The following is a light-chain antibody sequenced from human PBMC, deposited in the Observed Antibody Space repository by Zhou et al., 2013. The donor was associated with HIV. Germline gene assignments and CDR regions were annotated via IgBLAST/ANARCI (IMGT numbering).Light chain of an antibody. CDR1: QNINIY. V-gene: IGKV3-20*01. CDR3: QLYGSSVT. CDR2: AVS. Sequence: EIVLTQSPATLSLSPGERATLSCRASQNINIYLAWYQQKPGQAPRLLIYAVSSRATGIPDRFSAGGSGTDFTLTISRLEPEDFAVYYCQLYGSSVTFGGGTKVEIK. J-gene: IGKJ4*01.